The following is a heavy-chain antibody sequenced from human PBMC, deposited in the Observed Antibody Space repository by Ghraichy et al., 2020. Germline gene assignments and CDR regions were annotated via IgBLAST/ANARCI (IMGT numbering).Heavy chain of an antibody. D-gene: IGHD4-23*01. Sequence: GGSLRLSCAASGFTVSSDDMSWVRQAPGKGLEWVSLIHTGGSKRYADPVKGRCTISRDNSKNTLYLQMNSLRVDDTAVYFCARVGVGNSNHWCQGNLFTVSS. CDR2: IHTGGSK. J-gene: IGHJ5*02. CDR1: GFTVSSDD. V-gene: IGHV3-53*01. CDR3: ARVGVGNSNH.